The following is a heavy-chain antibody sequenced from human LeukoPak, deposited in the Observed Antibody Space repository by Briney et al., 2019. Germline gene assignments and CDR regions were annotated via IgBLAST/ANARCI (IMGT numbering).Heavy chain of an antibody. J-gene: IGHJ4*02. Sequence: GGSLRLSCAASGFTFRTHLMHWVRQAPGKGLEWVAVTSHDGGNQDYTDSVKGRFTMSRDNSKKTLYLQMNSLRAEDTAVYYCAKDRVGASVRYYFDYWGQGILVTVSS. V-gene: IGHV3-30-3*01. D-gene: IGHD1-26*01. CDR3: AKDRVGASVRYYFDY. CDR1: GFTFRTHL. CDR2: TSHDGGNQ.